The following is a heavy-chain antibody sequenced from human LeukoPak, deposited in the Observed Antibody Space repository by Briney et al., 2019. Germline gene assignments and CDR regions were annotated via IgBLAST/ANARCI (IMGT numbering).Heavy chain of an antibody. CDR1: GFTFTTYA. CDR2: IKQDGSEK. CDR3: ARGLGLRSHFDY. V-gene: IGHV3-7*01. Sequence: GGSLRLSCGASGFTFTTYAMTWVRQAPGKGLEWVANIKQDGSEKYYVDSVKGRFTISRDNAKNSLYLQMNSLRAEDTAVYYCARGLGLRSHFDYWGQGTLVTVSS. D-gene: IGHD5-12*01. J-gene: IGHJ4*02.